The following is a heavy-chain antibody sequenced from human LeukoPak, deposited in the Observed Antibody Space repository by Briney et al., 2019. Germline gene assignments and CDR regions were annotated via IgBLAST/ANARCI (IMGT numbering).Heavy chain of an antibody. Sequence: GGSLRLSCVASGFTFSSYWMSWVRQAPGKGLEWVANIKQDGSEKYYVDSVKGRFTISRDNAKNSVYLQMNSLRAEDTAVYYCASGYYYDSSGPPDYFDYWGQGTLVTVSS. V-gene: IGHV3-7*01. CDR2: IKQDGSEK. D-gene: IGHD3-22*01. CDR3: ASGYYYDSSGPPDYFDY. J-gene: IGHJ4*02. CDR1: GFTFSSYW.